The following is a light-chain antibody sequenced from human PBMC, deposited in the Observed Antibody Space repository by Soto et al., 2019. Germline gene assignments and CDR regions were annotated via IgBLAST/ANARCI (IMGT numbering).Light chain of an antibody. V-gene: IGKV4-1*01. CDR3: QQSSSWPEIN. J-gene: IGKJ3*01. Sequence: DIVMTQSPDALAVSLGERATINCKSSQSVLYTSNNKNYLAWYQQKPGQPPKLLIYWASTRESGVPDRFSGSGSGTDFTLTISSLQAEDVAVYYCQQSSSWPEINFGPGTKVDIK. CDR1: QSVLYTSNNKNY. CDR2: WAS.